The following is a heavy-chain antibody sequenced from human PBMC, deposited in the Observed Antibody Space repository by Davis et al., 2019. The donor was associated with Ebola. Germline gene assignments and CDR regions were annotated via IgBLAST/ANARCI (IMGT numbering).Heavy chain of an antibody. CDR1: GFIFNDYN. CDR2: IRWDGRYT. D-gene: IGHD3-3*01. V-gene: IGHV3-43*01. Sequence: GASLRLSCAASGFIFNDYNMFWVRHPPGKRLGWVSLIRWDGRYTYYEDSVKGRFPISRYNSGHSLFLEMNSLRPEDSGSYFCARSAYRTSLDYWGQGTLVTVSS. CDR3: ARSAYRTSLDY. J-gene: IGHJ4*02.